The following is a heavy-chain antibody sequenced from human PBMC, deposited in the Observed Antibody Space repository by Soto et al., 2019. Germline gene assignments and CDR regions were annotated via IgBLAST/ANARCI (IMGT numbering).Heavy chain of an antibody. CDR3: AREGQRLDY. V-gene: IGHV1-2*02. CDR2: INPNSGGT. Sequence: QDPGQGQEWMGWINPNSGGTNYAQKFQGRVPMTRHTSISTAYLELSRLRSDDSAVDYWAREGQRLDYWGQGTLVTVSS. J-gene: IGHJ4*02. D-gene: IGHD6-25*01.